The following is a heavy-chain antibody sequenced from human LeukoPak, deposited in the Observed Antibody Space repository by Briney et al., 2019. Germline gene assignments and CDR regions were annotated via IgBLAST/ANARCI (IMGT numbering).Heavy chain of an antibody. CDR2: IYYDGGDK. J-gene: IGHJ4*02. V-gene: IGHV3-33*01. Sequence: PGGSLRLSCAASGFTFSSYGMHWVRQAPGKGLEWVAIIYYDGGDKYYADSVKGRFTISRDNSKDTLYLQMNSPRAEDTAVYYCARQIAYYYDSSGYYTTDYWGQGTLVTASS. CDR3: ARQIAYYYDSSGYYTTDY. CDR1: GFTFSSYG. D-gene: IGHD3-22*01.